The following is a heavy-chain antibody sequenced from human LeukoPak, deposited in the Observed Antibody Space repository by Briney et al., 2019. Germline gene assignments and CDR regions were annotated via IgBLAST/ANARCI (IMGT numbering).Heavy chain of an antibody. CDR3: ASKIAAAGTVGY. J-gene: IGHJ4*02. CDR2: ISAYNGNT. V-gene: IGHV1-18*01. D-gene: IGHD6-13*01. CDR1: GYTFTSYG. Sequence: ASVKVSCKASGYTFTSYGISWVRQAPGQGLEWMGWISAYNGNTNYAQKFQGRVTMTRDTSISTAYMELSRLRSDDTAVYYCASKIAAAGTVGYWGQGTLVTVSS.